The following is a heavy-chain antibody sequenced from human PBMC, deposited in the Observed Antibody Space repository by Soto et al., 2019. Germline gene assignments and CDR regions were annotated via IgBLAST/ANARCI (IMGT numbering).Heavy chain of an antibody. D-gene: IGHD1-26*01. CDR1: GVSLSNARMG. CDR2: IFSNDEK. Sequence: QVTLKESGPVLVKPTETRTLTCTVSGVSLSNARMGVSWIRQPPGKALEWLAHIFSNDEKSYSTSLKRRLTISKETSRSQVVLTMTNMDPVDTATYYCARHGRGVGARPLDYWGQGTLVTVSS. CDR3: ARHGRGVGARPLDY. V-gene: IGHV2-26*01. J-gene: IGHJ4*02.